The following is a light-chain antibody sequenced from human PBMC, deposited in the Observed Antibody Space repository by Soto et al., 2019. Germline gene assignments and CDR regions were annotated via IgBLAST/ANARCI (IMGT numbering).Light chain of an antibody. J-gene: IGKJ1*01. CDR2: GAS. CDR1: QSVSSN. CDR3: QQRSDWPWT. Sequence: EIVMTQSPATLSVSPGERATLSCRASQSVSSNLAWYQQKPGQAPRLLIYGASTRATGIPARFSGSGSGKDFTLTISNLEPEDFAVYYCQQRSDWPWTFGQGTKV. V-gene: IGKV3-15*01.